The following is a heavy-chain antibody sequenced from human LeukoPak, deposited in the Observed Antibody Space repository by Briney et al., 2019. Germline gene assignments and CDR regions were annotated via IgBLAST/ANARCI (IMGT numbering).Heavy chain of an antibody. J-gene: IGHJ4*02. CDR2: IYHSGST. CDR1: GYSISSGYY. D-gene: IGHD3-10*01. V-gene: IGHV4-38-2*02. Sequence: SETLSLTCTVSGYSISSGYYWGWIRQPPGKGLEWIGSIYHSGSTYYNPSLKSRVTISVDTSKNQFSLKLSSVTAADTAVYYCARDRFGGFDYWGQGTLVTVSS. CDR3: ARDRFGGFDY.